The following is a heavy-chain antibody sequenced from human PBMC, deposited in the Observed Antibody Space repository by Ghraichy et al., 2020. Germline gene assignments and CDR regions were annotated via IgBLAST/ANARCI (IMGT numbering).Heavy chain of an antibody. D-gene: IGHD1-1*01. J-gene: IGHJ6*02. CDR3: ARADELEPYYYYYGMDV. Sequence: GGSLRLSCAASGFTFSSYWMSWVRQAPGKGLEWVANIKQDGSEKYYVDSVKGRFTISRDNAKNSLYLQMNSLRAEDTAVYYCARADELEPYYYYYGMDVWGQGTTVTVSS. V-gene: IGHV3-7*04. CDR1: GFTFSSYW. CDR2: IKQDGSEK.